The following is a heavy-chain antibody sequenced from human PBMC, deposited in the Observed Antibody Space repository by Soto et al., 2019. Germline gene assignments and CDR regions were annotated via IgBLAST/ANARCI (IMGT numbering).Heavy chain of an antibody. Sequence: GGSLRLSCAASGFTFSSYGMHWVRQAPGKGLEWVAVIWYDGSNKYYADSVKGRFTISRDNSKNTLYLQMNSLRAEDTAVYYCARLAFTIFGVEVYYYGMDVWGQGTTVTVSS. V-gene: IGHV3-33*01. CDR1: GFTFSSYG. J-gene: IGHJ6*02. D-gene: IGHD3-3*01. CDR3: ARLAFTIFGVEVYYYGMDV. CDR2: IWYDGSNK.